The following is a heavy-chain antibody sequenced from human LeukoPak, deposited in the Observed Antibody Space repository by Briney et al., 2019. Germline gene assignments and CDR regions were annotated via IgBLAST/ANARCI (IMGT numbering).Heavy chain of an antibody. Sequence: ASVKVSYQASGYTFTSYGISWVRQAPGQGLEWMGWISAYNGNTNYAQKFQDRVTMTTDTSTSTAYMELRTLRSDDTAVYYCARDVRGRGDYYFDYWGQGTLVTVSS. CDR2: ISAYNGNT. CDR1: GYTFTSYG. D-gene: IGHD3-10*02. J-gene: IGHJ4*02. CDR3: ARDVRGRGDYYFDY. V-gene: IGHV1-18*01.